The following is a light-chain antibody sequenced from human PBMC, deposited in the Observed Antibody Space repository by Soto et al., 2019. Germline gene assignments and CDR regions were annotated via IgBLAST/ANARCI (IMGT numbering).Light chain of an antibody. CDR1: SSNIGSNT. Sequence: QSVLTQPPSASGTPGQRVTISCSGSSSNIGSNTVNWYQQLPGTAPKLLIYSNNQRPSGVPDRFSGSKSGTSASLAISGLQSEDFFDYYCEAWDYSINVYVFGTGNIVT. CDR3: EAWDYSINVYV. J-gene: IGLJ1*01. CDR2: SNN. V-gene: IGLV1-44*01.